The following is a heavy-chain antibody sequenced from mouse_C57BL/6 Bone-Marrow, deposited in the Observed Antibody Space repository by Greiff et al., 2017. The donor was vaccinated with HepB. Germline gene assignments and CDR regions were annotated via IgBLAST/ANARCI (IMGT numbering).Heavy chain of an antibody. D-gene: IGHD1-1*01. CDR3: ARRSAYGSRYEFAY. V-gene: IGHV1-47*01. J-gene: IGHJ3*01. CDR1: GYTFTTYP. Sequence: VKLVESGAELVKPGASVKMSCKASGYTFTTYPIEWMKQTHGKSLEWIGNFHPYNDDTKYNEKFKGKATLTVEKSSSTVYLELSRLTSDDSAVYYCARRSAYGSRYEFAYWGQGTLVTVSA. CDR2: FHPYNDDT.